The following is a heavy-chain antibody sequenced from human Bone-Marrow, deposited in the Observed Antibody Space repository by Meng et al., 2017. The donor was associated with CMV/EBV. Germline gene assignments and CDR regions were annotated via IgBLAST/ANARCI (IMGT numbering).Heavy chain of an antibody. CDR3: ASDPDGDYAYLFDY. CDR2: IYSSGST. V-gene: IGHV4-39*01. Sequence: SETLSLTCTVSGGSISSSSYYWGWIRQPPGKGLEWIGSIYSSGSTYYNPSLKSRVTISVDTSKNQFSLKLSSVTAEDTAVYYCASDPDGDYAYLFDYWGQGTLVTVSS. J-gene: IGHJ4*02. CDR1: GGSISSSSYY. D-gene: IGHD4-17*01.